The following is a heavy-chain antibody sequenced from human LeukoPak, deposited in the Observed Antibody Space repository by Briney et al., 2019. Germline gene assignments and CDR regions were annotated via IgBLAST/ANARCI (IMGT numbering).Heavy chain of an antibody. Sequence: GGSMRLSCAASGFTFTNYGMTWVRQAPGKGLEWVSSISGGGTYYADSVKGRFIISRDNSKNTLYLQMNSLRAEDTAVYYCAKDRPYITSWYGAGDYWGQGTLVTVSS. CDR1: GFTFTNYG. CDR2: ISGGGT. CDR3: AKDRPYITSWYGAGDY. J-gene: IGHJ4*02. D-gene: IGHD6-13*01. V-gene: IGHV3-23*01.